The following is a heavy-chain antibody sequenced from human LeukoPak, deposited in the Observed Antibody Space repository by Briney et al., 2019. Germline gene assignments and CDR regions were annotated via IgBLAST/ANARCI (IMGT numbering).Heavy chain of an antibody. Sequence: SETLSLTCAVYGGSFSGYYWSWIRQPPGKGLEWIGEINHSGSTNYNPSLKSRVTISVDTSKNQFSLKLSSVTAADTAVYYCASLPYLHYYDSSGPDYWGQGTLVTVSS. CDR1: GGSFSGYY. J-gene: IGHJ4*02. V-gene: IGHV4-34*01. CDR3: ASLPYLHYYDSSGPDY. D-gene: IGHD3-22*01. CDR2: INHSGST.